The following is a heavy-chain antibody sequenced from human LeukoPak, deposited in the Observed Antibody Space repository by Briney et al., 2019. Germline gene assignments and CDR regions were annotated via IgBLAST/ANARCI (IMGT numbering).Heavy chain of an antibody. CDR3: ARENSGSGSYYNYFDY. J-gene: IGHJ4*02. D-gene: IGHD3-10*01. CDR2: IYYSGST. CDR1: GGSISSSSYY. V-gene: IGHV4-39*07. Sequence: PSETLSLTCTVSGGSISSSSYYWGWLRQPPGKGLEGIGSIYYSGSTYYNPSLKSRVTISVDTSKNQFSLKLSSVTAADTAVYYCARENSGSGSYYNYFDYWGQGTLVTVSS.